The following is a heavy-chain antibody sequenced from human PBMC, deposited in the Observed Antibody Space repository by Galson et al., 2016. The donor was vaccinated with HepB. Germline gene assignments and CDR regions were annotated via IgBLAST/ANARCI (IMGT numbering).Heavy chain of an antibody. CDR2: IWSDGSNK. CDR3: AREAGIAAAATYDC. J-gene: IGHJ4*02. D-gene: IGHD6-13*01. Sequence: FLRLSCAASGFTFSRYGMRWVRQAPGKGLEWVALIWSDGSNKYYADSVKGRFTISRDNSKNTAYLQMNSLRAEDRAVYYCAREAGIAAAATYDCWGQGTLVTVSS. CDR1: GFTFSRYG. V-gene: IGHV3-33*01.